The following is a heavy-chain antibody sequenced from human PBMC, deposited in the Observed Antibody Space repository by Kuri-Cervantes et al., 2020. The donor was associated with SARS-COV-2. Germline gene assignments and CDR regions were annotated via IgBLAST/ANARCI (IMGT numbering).Heavy chain of an antibody. CDR3: AKDKQQQLVSAALDY. Sequence: GGSLRLSCAASGFTFSSYSMNWVRQTPGKGLEWVSAISGSGGSTYYADSVKGRFTISRDNSKNTLYLQMNSLRAEDTAVYYCAKDKQQQLVSAALDYWGQGTLVTVSS. V-gene: IGHV3-23*01. CDR1: GFTFSSYS. J-gene: IGHJ4*02. CDR2: ISGSGGST. D-gene: IGHD6-13*01.